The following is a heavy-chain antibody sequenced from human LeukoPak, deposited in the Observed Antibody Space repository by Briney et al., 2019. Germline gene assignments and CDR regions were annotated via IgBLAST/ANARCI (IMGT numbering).Heavy chain of an antibody. CDR1: GGSISSSSYY. CDR2: IYYSGST. V-gene: IGHV4-39*07. D-gene: IGHD5-18*01. CDR3: ARRRGYSYYYYMYV. J-gene: IGHJ6*03. Sequence: SETLSLTCTVSGGSISSSSYYWGWIRQPPGKGLEWIGSIYYSGSTYYNPSLKSRVTISVDTSKNQFSLKLSSVTAADTAVYYCARRRGYSYYYYMYVWGKGTTVTISS.